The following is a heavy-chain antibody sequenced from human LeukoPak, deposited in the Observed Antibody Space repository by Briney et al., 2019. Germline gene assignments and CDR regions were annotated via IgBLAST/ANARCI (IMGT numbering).Heavy chain of an antibody. D-gene: IGHD1-26*01. CDR1: GYTFTSYG. V-gene: IGHV1-18*01. J-gene: IGHJ4*02. CDR3: VRDVSIVGAGDY. CDR2: ISAYNGNT. Sequence: ASVKVSCKASGYTFTSYGISWVRQAPGQGLEWMGWISAYNGNTNYAQKLQGRVTMTTDTSTSTAYMELRSLRSDDTAVYYCVRDVSIVGAGDYWGQGTLVTVSS.